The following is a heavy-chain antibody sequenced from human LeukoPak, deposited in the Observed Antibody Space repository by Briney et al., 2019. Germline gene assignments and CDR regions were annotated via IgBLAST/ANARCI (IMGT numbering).Heavy chain of an antibody. J-gene: IGHJ2*01. D-gene: IGHD5-24*01. CDR3: VRSANAYTPWPFDL. CDR1: NGSLSGYA. CDR2: IYNTGGT. Sequence: PSETLSLTCAVSNGSLSGYAWIWIRQSPGKGLEWIGHIYNTGGTICSPTLRSRATLSVDTSKTQFSLNLRSVTAADTAVYFCVRSANAYTPWPFDLWGRGTLVIVSS. V-gene: IGHV4-59*08.